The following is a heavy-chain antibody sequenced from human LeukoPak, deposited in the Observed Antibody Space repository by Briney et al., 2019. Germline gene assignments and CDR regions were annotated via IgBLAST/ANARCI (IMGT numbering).Heavy chain of an antibody. CDR1: GFTFDDYA. D-gene: IGHD6-13*01. CDR3: AKDRAYSSSWYGDFDY. J-gene: IGHJ4*02. CDR2: ISGDGGST. V-gene: IGHV3-43*02. Sequence: PGGSLRLSCAASGFTFDDYAMHWVRQAPGKGLEWVSLISGDGGSTYYADSVKGRFTISRDNSKNSLYLQMHSLRTEDTALYYCAKDRAYSSSWYGDFDYWGQGTLVTVSS.